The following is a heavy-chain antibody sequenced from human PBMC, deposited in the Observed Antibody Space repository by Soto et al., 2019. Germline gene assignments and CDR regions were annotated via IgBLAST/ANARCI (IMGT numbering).Heavy chain of an antibody. Sequence: AAVKVSCKASGYTFTSYGISWVRQAPGQGREGMGGISAYNGNTNYAQKLQGRVTMTTDTSTSTAYMELRSLRSDDTAVYYCARDHPHYDFWSWTYYYYGMDVWGQGTTVTVSS. CDR1: GYTFTSYG. CDR2: ISAYNGNT. CDR3: ARDHPHYDFWSWTYYYYGMDV. V-gene: IGHV1-18*04. D-gene: IGHD3-3*01. J-gene: IGHJ6*02.